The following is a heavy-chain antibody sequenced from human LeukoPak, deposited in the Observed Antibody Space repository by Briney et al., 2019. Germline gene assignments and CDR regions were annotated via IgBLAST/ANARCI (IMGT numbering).Heavy chain of an antibody. CDR1: GFTFSSYA. V-gene: IGHV3-7*03. Sequence: PGGSLRLSRAASGFTFSSYAMSWVRQAPGKGLEWVASINHNGNVNYYVDSVKGRFTISRDNAKNSLYLQMSNLRAEDTAVYFCARGGGLDVWGQGATVTVSS. CDR2: INHNGNVN. CDR3: ARGGGLDV. D-gene: IGHD3-16*01. J-gene: IGHJ6*02.